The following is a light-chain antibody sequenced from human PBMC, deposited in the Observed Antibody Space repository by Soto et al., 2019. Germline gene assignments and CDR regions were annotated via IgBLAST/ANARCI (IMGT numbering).Light chain of an antibody. J-gene: IGLJ1*01. V-gene: IGLV2-14*03. CDR1: SSDVGAYDF. Sequence: QSVLTQPSSVSGSPGQSITMSCTGTSSDVGAYDFVSWYQQHPDKAPKLMIYEVIYRPSGVSNRFSGSKSVNTATLTISGLQAEDEGDYYCSSYTTSSTRVFGTGTKVTVL. CDR3: SSYTTSSTRV. CDR2: EVI.